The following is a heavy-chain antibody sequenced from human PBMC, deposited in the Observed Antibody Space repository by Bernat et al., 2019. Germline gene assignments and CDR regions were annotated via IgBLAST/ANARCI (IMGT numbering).Heavy chain of an antibody. CDR2: MCSGGGNK. J-gene: IGHJ4*02. CDR1: GFTFGSYG. Sequence: GGAGGGVVQRGGCRGRAWGASGFTFGSYGVHWVRRAPGEGLEWVALMCSGGGNKYSADSVEGRFPISRDNSQNTLYLQMNRLRDEDTAVYYCAKDPYGGNYVSYVDYWGQGTLGTVSS. D-gene: IGHD3-22*01. V-gene: IGHV3-30*02. CDR3: AKDPYGGNYVSYVDY.